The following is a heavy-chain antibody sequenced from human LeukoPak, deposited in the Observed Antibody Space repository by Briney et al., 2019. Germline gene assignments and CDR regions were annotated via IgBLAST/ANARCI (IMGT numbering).Heavy chain of an antibody. CDR1: GFTFSSHA. D-gene: IGHD6-13*01. V-gene: IGHV3-23*01. CDR3: ARHGSWSFDY. Sequence: TGGSLRLSWAASGFTFSSHAMSWDRQDPGKGLEWVSAITSGSGSNVYYTDSLKGRFTISKDNSKNTLYLQMNSRRAEDTAVYYCARHGSWSFDYWGQGTLVTVSA. CDR2: ITSGSGSNV. J-gene: IGHJ4*02.